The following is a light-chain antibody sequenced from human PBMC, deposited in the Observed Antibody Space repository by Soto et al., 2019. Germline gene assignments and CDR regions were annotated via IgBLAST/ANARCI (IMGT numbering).Light chain of an antibody. Sequence: EIVMTRSPATLSLSPGERATLSCRASQGVRNNLAWYQQRPGQAPRLLIYGASTRAAGIPARFSGSGSGTDFTLTISRLKPEDFAVYYCQQYGSSPLTFGGGAKVDNK. CDR3: QQYGSSPLT. CDR2: GAS. J-gene: IGKJ4*01. CDR1: QGVRNN. V-gene: IGKV3-20*01.